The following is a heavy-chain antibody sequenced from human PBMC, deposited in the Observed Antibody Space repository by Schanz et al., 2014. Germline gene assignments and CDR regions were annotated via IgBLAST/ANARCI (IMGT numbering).Heavy chain of an antibody. V-gene: IGHV3-30*04. J-gene: IGHJ4*02. D-gene: IGHD6-13*01. CDR3: AKDKRGRSSWFFDY. CDR2: VSHDGFTK. Sequence: QVQLEESGGGVVQPGGSLRLSCVASGFSFSGFAVHWVRQAPGKGLEWVSIVSHDGFTKHYADSVRGRFTLSRDNSKNTLYLQMNSLRAEDTAVYYCAKDKRGRSSWFFDYWGQGILVTVSS. CDR1: GFSFSGFA.